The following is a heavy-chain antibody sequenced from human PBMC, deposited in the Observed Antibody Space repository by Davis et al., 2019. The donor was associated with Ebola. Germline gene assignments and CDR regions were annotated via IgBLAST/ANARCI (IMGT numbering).Heavy chain of an antibody. J-gene: IGHJ3*02. Sequence: PEGFLRLSCAASGFTFSSYAMHWVRQAPGKGLEWVAVISYDGSNKYYADSVKGRFTISRDNSKNTLYLQMNSLRAEDTAVYYCARESGYSFGFDIWGQGTMVTVSS. CDR1: GFTFSSYA. D-gene: IGHD5-18*01. CDR3: ARESGYSFGFDI. V-gene: IGHV3-30-3*01. CDR2: ISYDGSNK.